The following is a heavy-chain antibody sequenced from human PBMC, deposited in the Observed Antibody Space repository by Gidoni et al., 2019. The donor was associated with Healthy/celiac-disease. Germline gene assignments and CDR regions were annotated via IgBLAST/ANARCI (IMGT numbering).Heavy chain of an antibody. J-gene: IGHJ4*02. CDR2: INHSGSN. CDR3: ARGGYSSGWWGHFDY. CDR1: GGSFSGYY. Sequence: QVQLQQWGAGLLKPSETLSLICAVYGGSFSGYYWSWIRQPPGKGLEWIGEINHSGSNNYNPSLKSRVNIAVDTSKNQFSRKLSYVTAADTAVYYCARGGYSSGWWGHFDYWGQGTLVTVSS. D-gene: IGHD6-19*01. V-gene: IGHV4-34*01.